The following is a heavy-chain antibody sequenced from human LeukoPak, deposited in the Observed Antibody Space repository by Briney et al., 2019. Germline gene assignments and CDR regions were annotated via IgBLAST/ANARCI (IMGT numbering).Heavy chain of an antibody. V-gene: IGHV3-21*01. J-gene: IGHJ4*02. Sequence: SGGSLRLSCAASGFTFSSYSMNWVRQAPGKGLEWVSSISSSSSYIYYADSVKGRFTISRDNSKNTLYLQMNSLRAEDTAVYYCARAGFLEWLGWGNYYFDYWGQGTLVTVSS. CDR1: GFTFSSYS. CDR2: ISSSSSYI. D-gene: IGHD3-3*01. CDR3: ARAGFLEWLGWGNYYFDY.